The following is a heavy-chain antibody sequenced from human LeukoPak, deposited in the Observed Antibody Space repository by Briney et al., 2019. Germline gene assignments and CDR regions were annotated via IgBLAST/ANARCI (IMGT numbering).Heavy chain of an antibody. D-gene: IGHD2-21*02. Sequence: PSETLSLTCAVSGYSISSGYYWGWIRQPPGKGLEWIGSIYHSGSTYYNPSLKSRVTMSVDTSKNQFSLKLSSVTAADTAVYYCARVPLNCGGDCSPFDYWGQGTLVTVSS. CDR1: GYSISSGYY. V-gene: IGHV4-38-2*01. J-gene: IGHJ4*02. CDR2: IYHSGST. CDR3: ARVPLNCGGDCSPFDY.